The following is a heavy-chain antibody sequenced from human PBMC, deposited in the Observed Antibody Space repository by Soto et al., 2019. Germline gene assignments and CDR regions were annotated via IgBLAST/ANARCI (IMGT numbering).Heavy chain of an antibody. CDR2: IKSKTDGGTT. Sequence: EVQLVESGGGLVKPGGSLRLSCAASGFTFSNAWMNWVRQAPGKGLEWVGRIKSKTDGGTTDYAAPVKGRFTISRDDSKNTLYLQMNSLKTEDTAVYYCNAWHDWSPIYYYDYWGQGTLVTVSS. CDR3: NAWHDWSPIYYYDY. J-gene: IGHJ4*02. CDR1: GFTFSNAW. D-gene: IGHD2-21*01. V-gene: IGHV3-15*07.